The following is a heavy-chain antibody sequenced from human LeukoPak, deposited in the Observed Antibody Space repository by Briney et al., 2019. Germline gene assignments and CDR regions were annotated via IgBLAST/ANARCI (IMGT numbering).Heavy chain of an antibody. CDR1: GFTFSSYS. J-gene: IGHJ4*02. CDR2: ISSSSSYI. V-gene: IGHV3-21*04. Sequence: GGSLRLSCAASGFTFSSYSMNWVRQAPGKGLEWVSSISSSSSYIYYADSVKGRFTISRDNAKNSLYLQMNSLRAEDTAVYYCARDRHPRDPKGAYYDSSGYYYFDYWGQGTLVTVSS. CDR3: ARDRHPRDPKGAYYDSSGYYYFDY. D-gene: IGHD3-22*01.